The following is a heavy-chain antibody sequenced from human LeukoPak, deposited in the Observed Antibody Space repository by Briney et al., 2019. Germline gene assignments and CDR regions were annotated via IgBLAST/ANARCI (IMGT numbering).Heavy chain of an antibody. CDR3: ARRRYYDGSGYLD. V-gene: IGHV4-39*01. CDR1: GDSIRSSNYY. D-gene: IGHD3-22*01. Sequence: PSGTLSLTCLASGDSIRSSNYYWDWIRQPPGKGLEWIVSIYYSGRTYYNSSLKSRVSRSVDTTKNQFSLRLTSMTAADTAVYYCARRRYYDGSGYLDWGQGTLVIVS. CDR2: IYYSGRT. J-gene: IGHJ1*01.